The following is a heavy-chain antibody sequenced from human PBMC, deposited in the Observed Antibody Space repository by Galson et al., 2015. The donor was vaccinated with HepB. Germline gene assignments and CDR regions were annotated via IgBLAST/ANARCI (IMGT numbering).Heavy chain of an antibody. D-gene: IGHD4-23*01. V-gene: IGHV3-30-3*01. Sequence: SLRLSCAASGFTFSSYAMHWVRQAPGKGLEWVAVISYDGSNKYYADSVKGRFTISRDNSKNTLYLQMNSLRAEDTAVYYCATRAAYGGNEDYYYGMDVWGQGTTVTVSS. CDR3: ATRAAYGGNEDYYYGMDV. J-gene: IGHJ6*02. CDR2: ISYDGSNK. CDR1: GFTFSSYA.